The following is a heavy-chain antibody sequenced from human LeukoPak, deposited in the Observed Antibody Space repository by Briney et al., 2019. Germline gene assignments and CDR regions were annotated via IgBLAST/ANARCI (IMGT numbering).Heavy chain of an antibody. CDR3: ASLRDSSASAGAFDY. Sequence: ASVKVSCKASGYTFTGYYMHWVRQAPGQGLEWMGWINPNSGGTNYAQKFQGRVTMNRDTSISTAYMELSRLRSDDTAVYYCASLRDSSASAGAFDYWGQGTLVTVSS. D-gene: IGHD2-21*02. CDR1: GYTFTGYY. CDR2: INPNSGGT. J-gene: IGHJ4*02. V-gene: IGHV1-2*02.